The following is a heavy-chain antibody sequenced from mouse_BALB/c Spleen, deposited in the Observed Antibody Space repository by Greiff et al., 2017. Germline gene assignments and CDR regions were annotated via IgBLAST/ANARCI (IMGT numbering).Heavy chain of an antibody. CDR1: GYSFTSYY. D-gene: IGHD2-1*01. Sequence: EVQLQQSGPELMKPGASVKISCKASGYSFTSYYMHWVKQSHGKSLEWIGYIDPFNGGTSYNQKFKGKATLTVDKSSSTAYMHLSSLTSEDSAVYYCAKNYGNYAMDDWGQGTSVTVSS. V-gene: IGHV1S135*01. CDR2: IDPFNGGT. J-gene: IGHJ4*01. CDR3: AKNYGNYAMDD.